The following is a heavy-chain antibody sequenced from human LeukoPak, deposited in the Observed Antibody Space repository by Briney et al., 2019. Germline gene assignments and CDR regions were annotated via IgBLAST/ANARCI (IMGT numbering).Heavy chain of an antibody. J-gene: IGHJ4*02. CDR3: ARDRDWAFDY. CDR2: IGTAGDT. V-gene: IGHV3-13*03. Sequence: PGGSLRLSCAACGFTFSSYDMHWVRQATGKGLEWVSTIGTAGDTYYPGSVKGQFTISRDNAKNSLYLQMNSLRAEDTAVYYCARDRDWAFDYWGQGTLVTVSS. CDR1: GFTFSSYD. D-gene: IGHD3/OR15-3a*01.